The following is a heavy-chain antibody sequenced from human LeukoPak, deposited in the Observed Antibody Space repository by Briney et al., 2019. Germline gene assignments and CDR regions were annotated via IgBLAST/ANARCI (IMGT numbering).Heavy chain of an antibody. J-gene: IGHJ4*02. D-gene: IGHD3-16*01. CDR2: IYTSGST. CDR3: ARGNQITFGGVMFDY. Sequence: SETLSLTCTVSGGSISSYYWSWIRQPAGKGLEWIGRIYTSGSTNYNPSLKSRVTMSVDTSKNQFSLKLSSVTAADTAVYYCARGNQITFGGVMFDYWGQGTLVTVSS. V-gene: IGHV4-4*07. CDR1: GGSISSYY.